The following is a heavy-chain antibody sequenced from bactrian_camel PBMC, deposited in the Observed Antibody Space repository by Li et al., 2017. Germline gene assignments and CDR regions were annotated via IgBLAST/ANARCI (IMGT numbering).Heavy chain of an antibody. V-gene: IGHV3S6*01. CDR2: IEADGTGM. CDR1: GFTFSRYQ. Sequence: HVQLVESGGGLVQPGGTLRLSCAASGFTFSRYQMYWIRQAPGKGLEWVSSIEADGTGMDYVDSVRGRFTTSRDNAKNTVYLQMNSLKPEYTAVYYCVRPGENGGTFGYWGQGTQVTVS. CDR3: VRPGENGGTFGY. J-gene: IGHJ6*01. D-gene: IGHD6*01.